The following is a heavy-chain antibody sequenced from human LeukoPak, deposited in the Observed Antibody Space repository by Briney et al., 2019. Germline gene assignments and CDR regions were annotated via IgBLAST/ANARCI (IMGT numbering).Heavy chain of an antibody. V-gene: IGHV3-21*01. CDR2: ISSSSSYI. D-gene: IGHD5-18*01. Sequence: PGGSLRLSCAASGFTFSSYSMNWVRQAPGKGLEWVSSISSSSSYIYYADSVKGRFTISRDNAKNSLYLQMNSLRAEDTAVYYCARGGYSYDYGFDPWGQGTLVTVSS. CDR1: GFTFSSYS. J-gene: IGHJ5*02. CDR3: ARGGYSYDYGFDP.